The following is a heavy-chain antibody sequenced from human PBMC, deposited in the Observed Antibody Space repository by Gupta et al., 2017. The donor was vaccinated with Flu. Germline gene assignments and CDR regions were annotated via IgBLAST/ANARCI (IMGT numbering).Heavy chain of an antibody. V-gene: IGHV3-33*01. J-gene: IGHJ4*02. CDR2: IWYNGNNE. CDR1: GFTFSGYE. D-gene: IGHD4-17*01. Sequence: QVQLVGSGGGVVQPGESLKLSCATSGFTFSGYEMHWVRQAPGKGLEWVAVIWYNGNNEDYADSVKGRFTISRDNSNSTLFLQMNSLRADDTAVYFCTREDPGGDFRDYWSQGSLVIVSS. CDR3: TREDPGGDFRDY.